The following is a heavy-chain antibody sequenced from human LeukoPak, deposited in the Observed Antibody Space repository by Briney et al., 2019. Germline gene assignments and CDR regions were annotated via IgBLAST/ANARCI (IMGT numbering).Heavy chain of an antibody. CDR3: ARDQRNTYYYGSGSPSDY. D-gene: IGHD3-10*01. J-gene: IGHJ4*02. CDR1: GGSFGPYY. Sequence: SETLSLTCAAYGGSFGPYYWSWIRQPPGKGLEWIGEINNRGSTKYNPSLKSRATISVDTSKNQFCLKLSSVTAADTAVYYCARDQRNTYYYGSGSPSDYWGQGTLVTVSA. CDR2: INNRGST. V-gene: IGHV4-34*01.